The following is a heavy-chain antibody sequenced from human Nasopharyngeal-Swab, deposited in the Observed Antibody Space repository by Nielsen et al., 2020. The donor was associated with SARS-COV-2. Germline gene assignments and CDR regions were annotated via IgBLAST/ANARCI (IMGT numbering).Heavy chain of an antibody. Sequence: SQTLSLTCSISGDSVPSNSDTWNWLRQSPSRGLEWLGRTYYRSTWYNDYAVSVKSRITINSDTSKNQFSLQLNSVTPEDTAVYYCASDRRSGTSSLRFDCWGQGSLVTVSS. CDR1: GDSVPSNSDT. J-gene: IGHJ4*02. CDR2: TYYRSTWYN. D-gene: IGHD6-6*01. V-gene: IGHV6-1*01. CDR3: ASDRRSGTSSLRFDC.